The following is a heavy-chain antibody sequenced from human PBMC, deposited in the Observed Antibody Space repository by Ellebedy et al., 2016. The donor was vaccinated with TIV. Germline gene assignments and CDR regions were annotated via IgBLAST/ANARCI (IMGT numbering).Heavy chain of an antibody. J-gene: IGHJ4*02. Sequence: GESLKISCAASGFTVSSNYMSWVRQAPGKGLEWVSVIYSGGSTYYADSVKGRFTISRDDSKNTLYLHMNSLRAEDTAVYFCARDVGWELLLPLMRYWGQGTLVTVSS. V-gene: IGHV3-66*02. D-gene: IGHD2-15*01. CDR1: GFTVSSNY. CDR3: ARDVGWELLLPLMRY. CDR2: IYSGGST.